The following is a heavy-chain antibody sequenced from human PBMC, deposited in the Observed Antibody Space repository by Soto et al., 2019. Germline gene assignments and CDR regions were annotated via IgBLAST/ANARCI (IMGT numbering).Heavy chain of an antibody. CDR3: VRGEYYYDSSAYYLY. J-gene: IGHJ1*01. D-gene: IGHD3-22*01. CDR1: GYSFTSYG. Sequence: VQLVQSGAEVKKPGASVKVSCKASGYSFTSYGFTWVRQAPGQGLEWMGWISAYDGNKHYAQNFKGRVTMTTEASTSTAHMDLRSLRFDDTAVYYCVRGEYYYDSSAYYLYWGQGTLVTVSS. CDR2: ISAYDGNK. V-gene: IGHV1-18*04.